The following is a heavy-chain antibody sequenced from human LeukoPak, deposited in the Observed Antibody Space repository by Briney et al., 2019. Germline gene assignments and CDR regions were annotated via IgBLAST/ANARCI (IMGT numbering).Heavy chain of an antibody. J-gene: IGHJ4*02. CDR3: ATSYDSSGYSFDY. CDR1: GYALTELS. D-gene: IGHD3-22*01. Sequence: ASVKVSCKVSGYALTELSMRWVRQAPGKGLEWMGGFDPEDGETIYAQKFQGRVTMTEDTSTDTAYMELSSLRSEDTAVYYCATSYDSSGYSFDYWGQGTLVTVSS. CDR2: FDPEDGET. V-gene: IGHV1-24*01.